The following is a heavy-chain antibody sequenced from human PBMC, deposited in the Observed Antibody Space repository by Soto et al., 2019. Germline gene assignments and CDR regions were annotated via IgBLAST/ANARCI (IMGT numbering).Heavy chain of an antibody. CDR3: ARKSGGYYGSGMVS. CDR1: GGSISSSNW. V-gene: IGHV4-4*02. D-gene: IGHD3-10*01. J-gene: IGHJ5*02. Sequence: QVQLQESGPGLVKPSGTLSLTCAVSGGSISSSNWWRWVRQPPGKGLEWIVEIYHSGRTNYNTSHKSRVTISVDKSKNQFSLKLSSVTAADTAVYYCARKSGGYYGSGMVSWGQGTLVTVSS. CDR2: IYHSGRT.